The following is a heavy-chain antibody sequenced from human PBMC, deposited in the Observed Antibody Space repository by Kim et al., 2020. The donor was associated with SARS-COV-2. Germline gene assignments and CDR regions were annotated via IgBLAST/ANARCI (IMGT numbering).Heavy chain of an antibody. V-gene: IGHV3-33*01. CDR3: ARDGQACIAVAGTCSDYYYGMDD. Sequence: GGSLRLSCAASGFTFSSYGMHWVRQAPGKGLEWVAVIWYDGSNKYYADSVKGRFTISRDNSKNTLYLQMNSLRAEDTAVYYCARDGQACIAVAGTCSDYYYGMDDWGQGTTVTVSS. D-gene: IGHD6-19*01. CDR1: GFTFSSYG. J-gene: IGHJ6*02. CDR2: IWYDGSNK.